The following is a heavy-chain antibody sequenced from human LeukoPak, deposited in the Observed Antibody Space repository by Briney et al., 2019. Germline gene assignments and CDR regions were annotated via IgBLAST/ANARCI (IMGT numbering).Heavy chain of an antibody. V-gene: IGHV1-2*02. D-gene: IGHD3-9*01. CDR1: GYTFTGYY. CDR2: INPNSGGT. Sequence: ASVKVSCKASGYTFTGYYMHWVRQAPGQGLEWMGWINPNSGGTNYAQKFQGRVTMTRDTSISTAYMELRSLRSDDTAVYYCAGAYYDILTGYYALAYWGQGTLVTVSS. CDR3: AGAYYDILTGYYALAY. J-gene: IGHJ4*02.